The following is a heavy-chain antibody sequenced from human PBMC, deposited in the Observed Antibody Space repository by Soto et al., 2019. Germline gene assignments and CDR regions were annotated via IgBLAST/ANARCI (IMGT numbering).Heavy chain of an antibody. CDR3: ARRLRYFASDY. CDR1: GYTFTSYG. Sequence: QVQLVQSGGEGKKPGASVKVSCKASGYTFTSYGINWVRQAPGQGLEWIGWISAYNGNTNYAQRLQGRVTMTTDTSTSTAYMVLRSLTSDDTAVYFCARRLRYFASDYWGQGSLVTVSS. CDR2: ISAYNGNT. J-gene: IGHJ4*02. D-gene: IGHD3-9*01. V-gene: IGHV1-18*01.